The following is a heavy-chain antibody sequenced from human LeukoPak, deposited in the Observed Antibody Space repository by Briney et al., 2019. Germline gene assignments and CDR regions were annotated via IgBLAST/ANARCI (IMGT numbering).Heavy chain of an antibody. J-gene: IGHJ4*02. CDR3: ARRSKWSFDF. CDR2: INPNNDGT. V-gene: IGHV1-2*02. Sequence: VASVKVSCKASGYIFTDNYIHWVRQAPGKGLDWMGWINPNNDGTKYAHKFQGRVTMTRETSINPVDMEVSRLRSDDTAVYYCARRSKWSFDFWGQGTLVTVSS. CDR1: GYIFTDNY. D-gene: IGHD2-8*01.